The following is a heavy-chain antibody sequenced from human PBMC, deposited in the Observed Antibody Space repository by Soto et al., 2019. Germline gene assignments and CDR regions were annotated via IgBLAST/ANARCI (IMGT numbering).Heavy chain of an antibody. D-gene: IGHD3-22*01. J-gene: IGHJ4*02. V-gene: IGHV1-18*01. Sequence: QVQLVQSGAEVKKPGASVKVSCKASGYNITSYDLNWVRQDPGQGLEWMGWISTYNGNTNYAQKLQGRVTMTTDTSTNTAYMELRSLRSDDTALYYCARGDSSGYDYWGQGTLVTVSS. CDR1: GYNITSYD. CDR3: ARGDSSGYDY. CDR2: ISTYNGNT.